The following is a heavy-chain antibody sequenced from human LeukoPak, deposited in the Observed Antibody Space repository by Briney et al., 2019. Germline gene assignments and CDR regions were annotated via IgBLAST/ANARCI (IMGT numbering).Heavy chain of an antibody. CDR3: ARQKCTSTSCLTKNAFDI. CDR2: IYTSGST. Sequence: PSETLSLTCTVSGGSISSGGYYWSWIRQPPGKGLEWIGYIYTSGSTSYNPSLKSRVTISVDTSKNQFSLDLSSVTAADTAVYYCARQKCTSTSCLTKNAFDIWGQGTMVTVSS. D-gene: IGHD2-2*01. CDR1: GGSISSGGYY. V-gene: IGHV4-61*08. J-gene: IGHJ3*02.